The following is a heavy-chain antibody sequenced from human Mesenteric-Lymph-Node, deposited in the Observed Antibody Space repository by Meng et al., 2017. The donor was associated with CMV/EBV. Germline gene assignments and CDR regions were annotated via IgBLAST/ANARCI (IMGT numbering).Heavy chain of an antibody. D-gene: IGHD4-23*01. CDR3: ARHQRWLKSEGGFNY. V-gene: IGHV4-34*01. CDR2: INHSGST. Sequence: QVPLPRSGAGMFKPSETRSFTCAGYGGSFCGYYWSWIRQPPGKGLEWIGEINHSGSTNYNPSLKSRVTISVDTSKNQFSLKLSSVTAADTAVYYCARHQRWLKSEGGFNYWGQGTLVTVSS. J-gene: IGHJ4*02. CDR1: GGSFCGYY.